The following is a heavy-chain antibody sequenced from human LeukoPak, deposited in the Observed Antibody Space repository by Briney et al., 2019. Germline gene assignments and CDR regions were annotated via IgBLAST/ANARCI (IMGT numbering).Heavy chain of an antibody. J-gene: IGHJ4*02. D-gene: IGHD3-10*01. CDR1: GGTFSSYA. CDR2: IIPIFGTA. Sequence: SVKVSCKASGGTFSSYAISWVRQAPGQGLEWMGGIIPIFGTANYAQKFQGRVTITADKSTSTAYMELSSLRSEDTAVYYCARDRGDAMVRGVITIDYWGQGTLVTVSS. CDR3: ARDRGDAMVRGVITIDY. V-gene: IGHV1-69*06.